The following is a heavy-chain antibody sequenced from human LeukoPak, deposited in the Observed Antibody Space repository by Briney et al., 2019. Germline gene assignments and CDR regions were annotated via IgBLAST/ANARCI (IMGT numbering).Heavy chain of an antibody. D-gene: IGHD1-26*01. Sequence: GWALTLSCAASGCTFSRYIMNWLRQAPARGREGVASISSSSSYIYYADSVTGRFTISRDNAQNSLSLQMNSLRGADTAVYYCPRYSGRLPSDAFDIWGQGTMVTVSS. CDR1: GCTFSRYI. CDR3: PRYSGRLPSDAFDI. CDR2: ISSSSSYI. V-gene: IGHV3-21*01. J-gene: IGHJ3*02.